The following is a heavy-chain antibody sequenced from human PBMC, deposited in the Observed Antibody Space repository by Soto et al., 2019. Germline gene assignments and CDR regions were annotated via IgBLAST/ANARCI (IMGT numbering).Heavy chain of an antibody. J-gene: IGHJ4*02. CDR1: GYSFTSLD. V-gene: IGHV1-8*01. CDR2: MQPSDGRT. D-gene: IGHD1-26*01. CDR3: ARGVTAGVDY. Sequence: QVQLVQSGAEVMEPGASVKVSCKASGYSFTSLDINWVRQTSGQGLEWMGWMQPSDGRTGYAQKFQGRVTMTRDTSINTAYMELSSITSDDTDFYYCARGVTAGVDYWGQGTLVTVSS.